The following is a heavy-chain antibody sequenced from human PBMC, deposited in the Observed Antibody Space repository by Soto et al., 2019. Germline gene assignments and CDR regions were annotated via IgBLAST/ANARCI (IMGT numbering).Heavy chain of an antibody. V-gene: IGHV1-2*04. D-gene: IGHD3-3*01. J-gene: IGHJ6*02. Sequence: ASVKVSCKASGYTFTGYYMHWVRQAPGQGLEWMGWINPNSGGTNYAQKFQGWVTMTRDTSISTAYMELSRLRSDDTAVYYCARADKLRFWATYYGMDVWGQGTTVTVSS. CDR1: GYTFTGYY. CDR2: INPNSGGT. CDR3: ARADKLRFWATYYGMDV.